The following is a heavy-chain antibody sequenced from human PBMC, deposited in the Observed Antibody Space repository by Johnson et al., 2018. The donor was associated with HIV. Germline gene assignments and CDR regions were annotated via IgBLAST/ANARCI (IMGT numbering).Heavy chain of an antibody. CDR1: GFTVSSNY. J-gene: IGHJ3*02. V-gene: IGHV3-66*01. CDR3: ARAGSSSDDAFDI. CDR2: IYSGGST. Sequence: VQLVESGGGLVQPGGSLRLSCAASGFTVSSNYMSWVRQAPGKGLEWVSVIYSGGSTYYADSVKGRFTISRDNSKNTLYLQMNSLRAEDTAVYYWARAGSSSDDAFDIWGQGTMVTVSS. D-gene: IGHD6-6*01.